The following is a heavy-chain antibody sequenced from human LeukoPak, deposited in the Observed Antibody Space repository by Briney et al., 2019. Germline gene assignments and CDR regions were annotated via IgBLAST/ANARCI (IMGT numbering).Heavy chain of an antibody. J-gene: IGHJ4*02. CDR1: GYSFTGHY. V-gene: IGHV1-2*02. CDR3: VRAPPAVPLDY. CDR2: INPNSGDT. Sequence: GASVKVSCKASGYSFTGHYMHWVRQAPGQGLEWMGWINPNSGDTNYAQKFQGRVTMTRDTSISTAYMELSRLTSDDTAVYYCVRAPPAVPLDYWGQGTLVTVSS. D-gene: IGHD6-19*01.